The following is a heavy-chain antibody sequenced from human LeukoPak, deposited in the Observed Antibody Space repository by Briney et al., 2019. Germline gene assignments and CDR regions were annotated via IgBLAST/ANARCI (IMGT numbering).Heavy chain of an antibody. CDR2: ISSSSSYI. D-gene: IGHD3-10*01. J-gene: IGHJ6*02. CDR1: GFTFSSYS. V-gene: IGHV3-21*01. Sequence: PGGSLRLSCAASGFTFSSYSMNWVRQAPGKGLEWVASISSSSSYIYYADSVKGRFTISRDNAKNSLYLQMNSLRAEDTAVYYCARGVYGSEKFFQDYHYYGMDVWGQGTTVTVSS. CDR3: ARGVYGSEKFFQDYHYYGMDV.